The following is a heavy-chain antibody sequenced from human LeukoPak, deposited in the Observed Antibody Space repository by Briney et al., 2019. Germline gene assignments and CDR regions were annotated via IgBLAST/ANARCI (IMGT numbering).Heavy chain of an antibody. Sequence: ASVKVSCKASGGTFSSYAISWVRQAPGQGLEWMGWISTYNGNTTYAHKVQGRVTMTTDTSTSTAYMELRSLRFDDTAVYYCARTYISGRLDFWGHGTLVTVSS. J-gene: IGHJ4*01. CDR2: ISTYNGNT. CDR3: ARTYISGRLDF. CDR1: GGTFSSYA. V-gene: IGHV1-18*01. D-gene: IGHD6-19*01.